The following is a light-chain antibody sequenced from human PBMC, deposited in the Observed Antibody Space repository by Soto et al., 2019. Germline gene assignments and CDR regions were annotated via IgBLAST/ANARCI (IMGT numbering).Light chain of an antibody. CDR1: QSVSSRY. J-gene: IGKJ5*01. CDR3: QQRSNWPPIT. CDR2: DAS. Sequence: EIVLTQSPATLSLTTGERATLSCGASQSVSSRYLAWYQQKPGLAPRLLIYDASNRTTGIPARFSGSGSGTDFTLTISSLEPEDFAVYYCQQRSNWPPITFGQGTLLEVK. V-gene: IGKV3-11*01.